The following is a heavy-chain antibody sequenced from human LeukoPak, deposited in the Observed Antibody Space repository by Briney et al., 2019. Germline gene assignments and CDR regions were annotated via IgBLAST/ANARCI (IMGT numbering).Heavy chain of an antibody. Sequence: GGSLRLSCAASGFTFSSYSMNWVRQAPGKGLEWVSYISSSSSTIYYADSVKGRFTISRDNAKSSLYLQMNSLRVEDTAVYYCARAPTVLVGYCSSSSCQADYWGQGTLVTVSS. CDR3: ARAPTVLVGYCSSSSCQADY. J-gene: IGHJ4*02. V-gene: IGHV3-48*01. D-gene: IGHD2-2*01. CDR1: GFTFSSYS. CDR2: ISSSSSTI.